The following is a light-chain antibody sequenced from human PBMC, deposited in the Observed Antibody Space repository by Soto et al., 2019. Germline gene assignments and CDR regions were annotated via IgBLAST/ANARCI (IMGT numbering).Light chain of an antibody. Sequence: EIVLTQSPGTLSLSPGERATLSCRASQSVSSTYLAWYQQKPGQAPRLVIYGASSRATGIPDRFSGSGSGTDFTLTIRRLEPEDFAVYYCQQYGSSPLLTFGGGTKVEIK. J-gene: IGKJ4*01. CDR2: GAS. CDR3: QQYGSSPLLT. CDR1: QSVSSTY. V-gene: IGKV3-20*01.